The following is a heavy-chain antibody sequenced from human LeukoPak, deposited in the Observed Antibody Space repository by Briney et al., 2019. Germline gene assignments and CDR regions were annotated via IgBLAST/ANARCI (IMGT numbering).Heavy chain of an antibody. J-gene: IGHJ5*02. D-gene: IGHD6-19*01. CDR3: AKDCCAYSSGWYNWFDP. CDR2: ISGSGGST. Sequence: GGSLRLSCAASGFTFSSYATSWGRQAPGKGLEWVSAISGSGGSTYYADSVKGRFTISRDNSKNTLYLQMNSLRAEDTAVYYCAKDCCAYSSGWYNWFDPWGQGTLVTVSS. CDR1: GFTFSSYA. V-gene: IGHV3-23*01.